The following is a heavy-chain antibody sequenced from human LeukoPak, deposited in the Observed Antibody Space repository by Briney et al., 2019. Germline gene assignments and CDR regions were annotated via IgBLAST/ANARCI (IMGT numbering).Heavy chain of an antibody. CDR1: GFTFSSYE. V-gene: IGHV3-48*03. D-gene: IGHD2-15*01. Sequence: PGGSLRLSCAASGFTFSSYEMNWVRQAAGKGLEWVSYISSSGSTIYYAHSVKGRFTISRDNAKNSLYLQMNSLRAEDTAVYYCARDYCSGGSCYEDYWGQGTLVTVSS. CDR2: ISSSGSTI. J-gene: IGHJ4*02. CDR3: ARDYCSGGSCYEDY.